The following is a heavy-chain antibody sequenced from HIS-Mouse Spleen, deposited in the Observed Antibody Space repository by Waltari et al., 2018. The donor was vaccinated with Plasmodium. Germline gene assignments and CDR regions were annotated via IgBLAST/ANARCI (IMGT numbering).Heavy chain of an antibody. Sequence: EVQLVESGGGLVQPGGPLGLSCAAPAFPFSRYWMRWVRQAPGKGLEWVANIKQDGSEKYYVDAVKGRFTISRDNAKNSLYLQMNSLRAEDTAVYYCARRGGSYYYFDYWGQGTLVTVSS. CDR3: ARRGGSYYYFDY. D-gene: IGHD1-26*01. CDR1: AFPFSRYW. CDR2: IKQDGSEK. J-gene: IGHJ4*02. V-gene: IGHV3-7*01.